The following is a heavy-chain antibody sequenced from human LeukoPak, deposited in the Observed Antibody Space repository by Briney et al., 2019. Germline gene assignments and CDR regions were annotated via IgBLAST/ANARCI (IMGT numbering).Heavy chain of an antibody. CDR1: GFTFSDYY. V-gene: IGHV3-11*04. CDR2: ISSSGSTI. Sequence: GGSLRLSCAASGFTFSDYYMSWIRQAPGKGLEWVSYISSSGSTIYYADSVKGRFTISRDNAKNSLYLQMNSLRAEDTAVYYCAKIGLVYDSSGYNDYWGQGTLVTVSS. D-gene: IGHD3-22*01. CDR3: AKIGLVYDSSGYNDY. J-gene: IGHJ4*02.